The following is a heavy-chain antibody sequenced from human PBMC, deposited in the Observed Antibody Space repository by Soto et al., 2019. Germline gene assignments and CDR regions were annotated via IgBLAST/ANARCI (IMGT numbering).Heavy chain of an antibody. CDR2: IIPIFGTA. V-gene: IGHV1-69*13. J-gene: IGHJ6*02. Sequence: SVKVSCKASGGTFSSYAISWVRQAPGQGLERMGGIIPIFGTANYAQKFQGRVTITADESTSTAYMELSSLRSEDTAVYYCARDGDTAMVTVPNYGMDVWGQGTTVTVSS. CDR3: ARDGDTAMVTVPNYGMDV. CDR1: GGTFSSYA. D-gene: IGHD5-18*01.